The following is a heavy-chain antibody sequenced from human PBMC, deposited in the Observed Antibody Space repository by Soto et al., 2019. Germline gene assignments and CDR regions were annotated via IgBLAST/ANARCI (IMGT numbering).Heavy chain of an antibody. CDR2: INPNSSAT. D-gene: IGHD3-22*01. J-gene: IGHJ4*02. V-gene: IGHV1-2*02. CDR1: GYTFTGHY. CDR3: ARDSQIHRVVVIDY. Sequence: GASVKVSCKTSGYTFTGHYIHWVRQAPGQGLEWMGWINPNSSATSYAQKFQGRVTMTRDTSNRIAYMELSRLTSDDTAIYYCARDSQIHRVVVIDYWGQGTLVTVSS.